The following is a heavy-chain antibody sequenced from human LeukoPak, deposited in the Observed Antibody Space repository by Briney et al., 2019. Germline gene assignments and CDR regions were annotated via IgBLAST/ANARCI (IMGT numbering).Heavy chain of an antibody. V-gene: IGHV4-59*01. CDR1: SGSISSYF. Sequence: SETLSLTCSVSSGSISSYFWSWIRQPPGKGLEWIGYIYYSGGTDYNPSLKSRVTISIGTYKNQVSLKLSSVTAADTAVYYCARGEQQSTPLTGWGPGTLVTVSS. D-gene: IGHD6-13*01. J-gene: IGHJ4*02. CDR3: ARGEQQSTPLTG. CDR2: IYYSGGT.